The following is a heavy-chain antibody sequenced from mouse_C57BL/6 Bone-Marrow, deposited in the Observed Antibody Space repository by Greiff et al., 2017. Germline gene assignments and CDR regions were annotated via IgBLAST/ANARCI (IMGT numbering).Heavy chain of an antibody. D-gene: IGHD1-1*01. Sequence: SGAELVKPGASVKLSCTASGFNIKDYYLHWVKQRTEQGLEWIGRIDPEDGETKYAPKFQDKATITADTSSNTAYLQLSSLTSEDTAVYDCTRSLIYYGTNYWGQGTTLTVSS. J-gene: IGHJ2*01. CDR3: TRSLIYYGTNY. CDR1: GFNIKDYY. V-gene: IGHV14-2*01. CDR2: IDPEDGET.